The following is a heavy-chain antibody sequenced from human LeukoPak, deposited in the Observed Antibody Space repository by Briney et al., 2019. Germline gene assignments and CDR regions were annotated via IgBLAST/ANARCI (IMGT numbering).Heavy chain of an antibody. Sequence: PGGSLRLSCAASGFIFSSYAMSWVRQAPGKGLEWFSAIDTSGGRTFYADSVKGRFTISRDNAKNSLYLQMNSLRAEDTAVYYCAREPLRGAMVHFDYWGQGTLVTVSS. D-gene: IGHD5-18*01. CDR3: AREPLRGAMVHFDY. CDR2: IDTSGGRT. CDR1: GFIFSSYA. V-gene: IGHV3-21*01. J-gene: IGHJ4*02.